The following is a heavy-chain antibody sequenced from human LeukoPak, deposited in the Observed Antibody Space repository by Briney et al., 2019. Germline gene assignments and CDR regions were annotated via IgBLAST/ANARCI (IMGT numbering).Heavy chain of an antibody. J-gene: IGHJ6*02. D-gene: IGHD3-10*01. V-gene: IGHV4-59*01. CDR1: GGSISSYY. CDR3: ARGGDYYGSGSYIQTDYYGMDV. CDR2: IYYSGST. Sequence: SETLSLTCTVSGGSISSYYWSWIRQPPGKGLEWIGYIYYSGSTNYNPSLKSRVTISVDTSKNRFSLKLSSMTAADTAVYYCARGGDYYGSGSYIQTDYYGMDVWGQGTTVTVSS.